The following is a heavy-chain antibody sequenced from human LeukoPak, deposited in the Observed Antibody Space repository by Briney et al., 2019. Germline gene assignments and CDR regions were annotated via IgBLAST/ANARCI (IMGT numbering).Heavy chain of an antibody. J-gene: IGHJ4*02. CDR2: ISGDGGAT. D-gene: IGHD4-11*01. CDR3: TRPQTTGRSASDY. V-gene: IGHV3-43*02. CDR1: GFTFDDYA. Sequence: GGSLRLSCAASGFTFDDYAMHWVRQAPGKGLEWVSLISGDGGATYYADSVKGRFTISRDNSKNSLDLQMNSLRTEDTALYYCTRPQTTGRSASDYWGQGTLVTVSS.